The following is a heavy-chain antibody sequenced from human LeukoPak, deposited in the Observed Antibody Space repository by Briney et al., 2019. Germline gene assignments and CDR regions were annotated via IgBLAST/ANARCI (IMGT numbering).Heavy chain of an antibody. J-gene: IGHJ4*02. D-gene: IGHD3-10*01. CDR2: INSDGSIT. CDR3: ARDQDYYGSGSFGY. Sequence: GGSLRLSCAASGFTFSTSWMHWVRQAPGQGLVWVSRINSDGSITNYADSVQGRFTVSRDNVKNILYLQMNSLRAEDTAVYYCARDQDYYGSGSFGYWGQGTLVTVSS. V-gene: IGHV3-74*01. CDR1: GFTFSTSW.